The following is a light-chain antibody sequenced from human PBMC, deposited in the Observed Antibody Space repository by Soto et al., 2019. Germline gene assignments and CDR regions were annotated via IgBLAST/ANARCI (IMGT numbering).Light chain of an antibody. V-gene: IGKV1-39*01. CDR2: AAS. J-gene: IGKJ4*01. CDR1: QSIRTY. CDR3: QRTYSTPLT. Sequence: DLQMTQSPSSLSASVGDRVTISCRASQSIRTYINWYQQKPGKAPKLLIYAASNLPSGVPSRFSGSASRTEIPPTISRLQREDFATYHCQRTYSTPLTFGGGTKMEI.